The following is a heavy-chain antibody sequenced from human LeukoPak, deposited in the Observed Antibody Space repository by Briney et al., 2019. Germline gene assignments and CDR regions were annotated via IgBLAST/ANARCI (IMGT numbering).Heavy chain of an antibody. CDR1: GYDFVTYW. CDR3: ARGDSSGTTEYFQH. J-gene: IGHJ1*01. V-gene: IGHV5-51*01. Sequence: HGESLKISCEGSGYDFVTYWIAWVRQMPGKGLEWMAMINPRDSDTRYSPSFQGQVTISADKSITTAYLQWSSLKASDTAIYYCARGDSSGTTEYFQHWGQGTLVTVSS. D-gene: IGHD3-22*01. CDR2: INPRDSDT.